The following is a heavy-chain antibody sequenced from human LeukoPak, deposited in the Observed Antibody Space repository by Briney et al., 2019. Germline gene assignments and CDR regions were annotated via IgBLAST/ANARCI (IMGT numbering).Heavy chain of an antibody. V-gene: IGHV4-34*01. CDR2: INHSGST. D-gene: IGHD3/OR15-3a*01. CDR1: GGSFSGYY. CDR3: ARVWTIPGGMDV. Sequence: PSETLSLTCAVYGGSFSGYYWSWIRQPPGKGLEWIGEINHSGSTNYNPSLKSRVTMSVDTSKNQFSLKLSSVTAADTAVYYCARVWTIPGGMDVWGQGTTVTVSS. J-gene: IGHJ6*02.